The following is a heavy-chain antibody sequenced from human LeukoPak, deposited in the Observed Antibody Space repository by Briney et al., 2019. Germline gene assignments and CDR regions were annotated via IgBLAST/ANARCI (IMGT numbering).Heavy chain of an antibody. J-gene: IGHJ4*02. D-gene: IGHD3-22*01. CDR2: IYYSGST. V-gene: IGHV4-39*01. CDR3: ARLTLDSSEDY. CDR1: GGSISSSSYY. Sequence: SETLSLTCTVSGGSISSSSYYWGWIRQPPGKGLEWIGSIYYSGSTYYNPSLKSRVTISVDTSKNQFSLKLSSVTAADTAVYYCARLTLDSSEDYWGQGTLVTVSS.